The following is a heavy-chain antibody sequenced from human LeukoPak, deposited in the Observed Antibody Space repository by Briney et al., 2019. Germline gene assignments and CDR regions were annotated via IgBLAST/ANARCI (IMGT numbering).Heavy chain of an antibody. D-gene: IGHD5-12*01. J-gene: IGHJ5*02. Sequence: PGGSLRLSCAASGFTFIGYAMHWVRQAPGKGLEWVAVISSDGTNKYYADSVKGRFTISRDNSKNALYLQMNSLRPEDTAVYYCAREREVATYYFDPWGQGTLVIVSS. CDR2: ISSDGTNK. CDR1: GFTFIGYA. V-gene: IGHV3-30-3*01. CDR3: AREREVATYYFDP.